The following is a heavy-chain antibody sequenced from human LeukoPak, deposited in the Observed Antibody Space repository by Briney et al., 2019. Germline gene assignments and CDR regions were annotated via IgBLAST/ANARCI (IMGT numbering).Heavy chain of an antibody. CDR3: AGARCCEGSGLLYFDP. V-gene: IGHV3-7*01. D-gene: IGHD6-19*01. CDR2: VNGDETTK. Sequence: GGSLRLSCAASGFTFSTFWMAWVRQAPGTGLEWVANVNGDETTKNFVDSVKGRFTISRDNAKSSLYLQMNSLRGEDTAVYYCAGARCCEGSGLLYFDPWGQGTLVTVSS. J-gene: IGHJ5*02. CDR1: GFTFSTFW.